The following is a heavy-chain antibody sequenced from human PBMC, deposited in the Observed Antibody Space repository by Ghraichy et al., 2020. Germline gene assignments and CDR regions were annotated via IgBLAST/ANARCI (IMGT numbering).Heavy chain of an antibody. Sequence: SETLSLTCTVSGGSISSSSYYWGWIRQPPGKGLEWIGSIYYSGSTYYNPSLKSRVTISVDTSKNQFSLKLTSVTAADTAVYYCARRASGWYQVNWYFDLWGRGTLVTVSS. V-gene: IGHV4-39*01. CDR2: IYYSGST. CDR3: ARRASGWYQVNWYFDL. D-gene: IGHD6-19*01. J-gene: IGHJ2*01. CDR1: GGSISSSSYY.